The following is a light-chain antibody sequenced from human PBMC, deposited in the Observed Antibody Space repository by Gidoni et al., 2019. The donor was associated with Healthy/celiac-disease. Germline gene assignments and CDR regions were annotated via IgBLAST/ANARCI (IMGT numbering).Light chain of an antibody. Sequence: DIQMTQSPSSLSASVGDRVTITCRASQSISSYLNWYQQKPGKAPKLLIYAASRLQSGVPSRFIGIVSGTDFTLTISSLQPEDFATYYCQQSYSTPRTFGQGTKVEIK. CDR1: QSISSY. CDR2: AAS. J-gene: IGKJ1*01. V-gene: IGKV1-39*01. CDR3: QQSYSTPRT.